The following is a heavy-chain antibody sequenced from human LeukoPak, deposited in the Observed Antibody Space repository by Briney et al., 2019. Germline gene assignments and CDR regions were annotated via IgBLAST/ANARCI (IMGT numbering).Heavy chain of an antibody. J-gene: IGHJ3*02. CDR2: IYYSGST. D-gene: IGHD6-19*01. CDR1: GSSISSGDYY. V-gene: IGHV4-30-4*08. CDR3: ARDAGSGWSDYDAFDI. Sequence: SQTLSLTCTVSGSSISSGDYYWSWIRQPPGKGLEWIGYIYYSGSTYYNPSLKSRVTISVDTSKNQFSLKLSSVTAADTAVYYCARDAGSGWSDYDAFDIWGQGTMVTVSS.